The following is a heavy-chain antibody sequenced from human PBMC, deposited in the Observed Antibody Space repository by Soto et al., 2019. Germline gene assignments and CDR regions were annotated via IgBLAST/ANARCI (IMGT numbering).Heavy chain of an antibody. Sequence: QVQLVQSGAEVKKPGASVKVSCKASGYTFTSYGISWVRQAPGQGLEWMGWISAYNGNTNYAQKLQGRVTMTTETATSTAYMELRSQRSDDTAVDYCASDRTSRIAAAGTGDYWGQGTLVTVSS. CDR3: ASDRTSRIAAAGTGDY. CDR2: ISAYNGNT. J-gene: IGHJ4*02. CDR1: GYTFTSYG. V-gene: IGHV1-18*01. D-gene: IGHD6-13*01.